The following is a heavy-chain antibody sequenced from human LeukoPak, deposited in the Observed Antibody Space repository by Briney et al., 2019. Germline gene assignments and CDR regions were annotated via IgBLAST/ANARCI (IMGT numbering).Heavy chain of an antibody. V-gene: IGHV4-34*01. Sequence: SETLSLTCAVYGGSFSGNYWNWIRQSPGKGLEWVGEINYGGSTHYNPSLKSRVSISLDTSKNQFSLKVTSVTAADTAIYYCARGGQYMSASWYRSVYYHFDVWGKGTTVIVS. J-gene: IGHJ6*03. CDR3: ARGGQYMSASWYRSVYYHFDV. CDR1: GGSFSGNY. D-gene: IGHD6-13*01. CDR2: INYGGST.